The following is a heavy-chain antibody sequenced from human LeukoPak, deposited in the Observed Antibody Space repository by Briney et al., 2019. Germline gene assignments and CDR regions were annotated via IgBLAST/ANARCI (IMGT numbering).Heavy chain of an antibody. CDR3: ARDNSVGETAWWFDP. J-gene: IGHJ5*02. Sequence: ASVKVSCKASGYTFTSYYMHWVRQAPGQGLEWMGIINPSGGSTSYAQKFQGRVTMTRDISTSTDYMELTSLTSDDTAMYYCARDNSVGETAWWFDPWGQGTLVTVSS. CDR2: INPSGGST. V-gene: IGHV1-46*01. D-gene: IGHD1-26*01. CDR1: GYTFTSYY.